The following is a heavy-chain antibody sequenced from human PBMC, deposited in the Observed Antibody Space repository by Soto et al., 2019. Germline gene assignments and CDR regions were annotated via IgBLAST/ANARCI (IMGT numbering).Heavy chain of an antibody. CDR3: ARVDGYYGSGSYTPDAFDI. CDR2: INHSGST. CDR1: GGSFSGYY. Sequence: QVQLQQWGAGLLKPSETLSLTCAVYGGSFSGYYWSWIHQPPGKGLEWIGEINHSGSTNYNPPLKIRVTIAVDTSKIQFSLKLSSVTAADTAVYYCARVDGYYGSGSYTPDAFDIWGQGTMVTVSS. J-gene: IGHJ3*02. D-gene: IGHD3-10*01. V-gene: IGHV4-34*01.